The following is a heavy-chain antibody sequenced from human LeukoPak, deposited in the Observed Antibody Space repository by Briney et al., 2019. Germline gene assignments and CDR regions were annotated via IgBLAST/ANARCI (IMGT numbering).Heavy chain of an antibody. D-gene: IGHD1-26*01. CDR2: TSDRGDYT. CDR3: AKDRVVGATTLYYFDH. CDR1: GFTFTSYS. V-gene: IGHV3-23*01. J-gene: IGHJ4*02. Sequence: PGGSLRLSCAASGFTFTSYSMSWVRRAPGKGLEWVSGTSDRGDYTYYADSVKGRFTISRDNSKNTLYLQMNSLRAEDTAVYYCAKDRVVGATTLYYFDHWGQGTLVTVSS.